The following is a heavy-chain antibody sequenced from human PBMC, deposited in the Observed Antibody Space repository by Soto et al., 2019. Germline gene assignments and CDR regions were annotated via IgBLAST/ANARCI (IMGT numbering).Heavy chain of an antibody. J-gene: IGHJ5*02. Sequence: SDTLSLTCAVYCASVSRQYLRLIRQPPGKGLEWVGYIYYSGSTNYNPSLKSRVTISVDTSKNQFSLKLSSVTAADTAVYYCARAPYYYDSSGTNWFDPWGQGNRVTVSA. CDR2: IYYSGST. CDR3: ARAPYYYDSSGTNWFDP. CDR1: CASVSRQY. D-gene: IGHD3-22*01. V-gene: IGHV4-59*08.